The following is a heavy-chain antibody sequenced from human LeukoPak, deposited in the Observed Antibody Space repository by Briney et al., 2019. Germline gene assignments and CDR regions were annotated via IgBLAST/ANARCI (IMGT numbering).Heavy chain of an antibody. CDR3: ARGGPTYYDFWSGLNGYYYYMDV. V-gene: IGHV4-34*01. J-gene: IGHJ6*03. Sequence: SETLSLTCAVYGGSFSGYYWSWIRQPPGKGLEWIGEINHSGSTNYNPSLKSRVTISVDTSKNQFSLKLSSVTAADTAVYYCARGGPTYYDFWSGLNGYYYYMDVWGKGTTVTVSS. CDR1: GGSFSGYY. D-gene: IGHD3-3*01. CDR2: INHSGST.